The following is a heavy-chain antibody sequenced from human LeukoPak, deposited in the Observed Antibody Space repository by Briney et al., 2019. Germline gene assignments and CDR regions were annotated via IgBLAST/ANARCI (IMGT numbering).Heavy chain of an antibody. D-gene: IGHD3-22*01. Sequence: GASVKVSCKASGYTFTGYYMHWVRQAPGQGLEWMGGIIPILGIANYAQKFQGRVTITADKSTSTAYMELSSLRSEDTAVYYCGYSTYYYDSSGLPPGYWGQGTLVTVSS. CDR2: IIPILGIA. CDR1: GYTFTGYY. V-gene: IGHV1-69*10. J-gene: IGHJ4*02. CDR3: GYSTYYYDSSGLPPGY.